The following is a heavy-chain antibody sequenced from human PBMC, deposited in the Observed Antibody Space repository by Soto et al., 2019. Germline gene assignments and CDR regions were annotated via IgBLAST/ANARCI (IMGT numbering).Heavy chain of an antibody. CDR3: SFAGPYSGSYSAAFDI. CDR2: ISAYNGNT. CDR1: GYTFTSYG. J-gene: IGHJ3*02. D-gene: IGHD1-26*01. Sequence: QVQLVQSGAEVKKPGASVKVSCKASGYTFTSYGISWVRQAPGQGLEWMGWISAYNGNTNYAQKLQGRVTMTTDTTTSTAYMELRSLRSDGTAVYSGSFAGPYSGSYSAAFDIWGQGTMVTVSS. V-gene: IGHV1-18*01.